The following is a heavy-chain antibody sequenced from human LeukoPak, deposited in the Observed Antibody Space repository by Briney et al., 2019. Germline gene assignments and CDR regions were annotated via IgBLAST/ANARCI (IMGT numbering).Heavy chain of an antibody. Sequence: GRSLRLSCAASGFTFSSYAMHWVRQAPGKGLEWVAVISYDGSNKYYADSVKGRFTISRDNSKNTLYLQMNSLRAEDTAVYYCARDGQSHDSSGSYPYFDYWGQGTLVTVSS. V-gene: IGHV3-30*04. D-gene: IGHD3-22*01. CDR3: ARDGQSHDSSGSYPYFDY. CDR1: GFTFSSYA. J-gene: IGHJ4*02. CDR2: ISYDGSNK.